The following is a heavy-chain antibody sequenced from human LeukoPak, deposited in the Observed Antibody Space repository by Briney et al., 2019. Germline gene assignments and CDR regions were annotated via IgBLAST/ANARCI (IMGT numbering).Heavy chain of an antibody. CDR1: GGSVSSGSCY. D-gene: IGHD2-2*01. J-gene: IGHJ5*02. V-gene: IGHV4-61*01. CDR2: IYYSGST. CDR3: ARVGLVEGYCSSTSCSPFDP. Sequence: PSETLSLTCTVSGGSVSSGSCYWSWIRQPPGKGLEWIGYIYYSGSTNYNPSLKSRVTISVDTSKNQFSLKLSSVTAADTAVYYCARVGLVEGYCSSTSCSPFDPWGQGTLVTVSS.